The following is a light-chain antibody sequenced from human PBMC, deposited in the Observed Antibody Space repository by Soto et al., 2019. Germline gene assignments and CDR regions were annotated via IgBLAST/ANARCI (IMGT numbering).Light chain of an antibody. V-gene: IGKV1-5*01. CDR2: ATS. Sequence: DIQMTPSPSSLSASVLYRVTITFRSSQSISTWLAWFQQTPGKAPKLLIYATSTLQGGVPSRFSGSGSGTDFTLTISSLQPEDFATYYCQQLSTYPRTFGQGTKVDI. J-gene: IGKJ1*01. CDR1: QSISTW. CDR3: QQLSTYPRT.